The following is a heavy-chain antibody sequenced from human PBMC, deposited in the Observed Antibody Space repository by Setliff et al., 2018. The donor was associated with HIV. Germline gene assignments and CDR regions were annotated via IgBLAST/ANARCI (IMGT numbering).Heavy chain of an antibody. CDR2: INSDSGDT. Sequence: ASVKVSCKASGYTFNAYFMHWVRQAPGQGLEWMGWINSDSGDTKYAQKFQGRVTMTRDTFISTAYMEVSGLRSDDTAVYYCALASIVSTARWNHWGRGTTVTVSS. J-gene: IGHJ4*02. D-gene: IGHD1-26*01. V-gene: IGHV1-2*02. CDR1: GYTFNAYF. CDR3: ALASIVSTARWNH.